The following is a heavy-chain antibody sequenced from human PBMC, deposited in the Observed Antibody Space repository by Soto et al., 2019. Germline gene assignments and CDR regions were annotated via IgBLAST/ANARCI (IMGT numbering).Heavy chain of an antibody. V-gene: IGHV3-15*01. CDR2: IKSKVDGGTT. D-gene: IGHD6-19*01. J-gene: IGHJ4*02. CDR3: IVGQWLILGF. CDR1: GLTFSNAW. Sequence: TGGSLRLSCAASGLTFSNAWIKWVRQAPGKGLEWVGRIKSKVDGGTTDYAAPVKGRFTISRDDSKSVVYLQMNTLKTEDTAVYYCIVGQWLILGFWGQGILVTVSS.